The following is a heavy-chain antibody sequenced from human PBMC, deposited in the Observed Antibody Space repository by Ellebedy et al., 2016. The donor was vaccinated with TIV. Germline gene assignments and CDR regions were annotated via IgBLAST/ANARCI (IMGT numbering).Heavy chain of an antibody. CDR1: GCMFSEYV. CDR2: VRQKVRSYTT. CDR3: TAGAQGSGSHDY. Sequence: GESLKISCAASGCMFSEYVMDWVRQAPGKGLEWVGRVRQKVRSYTTEYAASVKGRFTVSRDDSKNSLYLEMNSLKTEDTALYYCTAGAQGSGSHDYWGQGTLVTVSS. V-gene: IGHV3-72*01. J-gene: IGHJ4*02. D-gene: IGHD2-15*01.